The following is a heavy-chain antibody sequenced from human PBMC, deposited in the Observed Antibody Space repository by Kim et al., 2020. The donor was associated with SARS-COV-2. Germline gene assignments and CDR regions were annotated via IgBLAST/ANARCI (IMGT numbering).Heavy chain of an antibody. Sequence: SETLSLTCTVSGGSISSSSYYWGWIRQPPGKGLEWIGSIYYSGSTYYNPSLKSRVTISVDTSKNQFSLKLSSVTAADTAVYYCARRVAAAGTDYYYGMDVWGQGTTVTVSS. V-gene: IGHV4-39*01. D-gene: IGHD6-13*01. J-gene: IGHJ6*02. CDR3: ARRVAAAGTDYYYGMDV. CDR2: IYYSGST. CDR1: GGSISSSSYY.